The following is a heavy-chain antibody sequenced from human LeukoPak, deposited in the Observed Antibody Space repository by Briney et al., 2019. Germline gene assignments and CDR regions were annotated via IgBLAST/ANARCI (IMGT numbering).Heavy chain of an antibody. CDR1: GFTFSSYA. J-gene: IGHJ4*02. CDR2: ISGSGGST. Sequence: PGGSLRLSCAASGFTFSSYAMSWVRQASGKGLEWVSAISGSGGSTYYADSVKGRFTISRDNSKNTLYLQMNSLRAEDTAVYYCATTHDYGDYVPYYFDYWGQGTLVTVSS. V-gene: IGHV3-23*01. D-gene: IGHD4-17*01. CDR3: ATTHDYGDYVPYYFDY.